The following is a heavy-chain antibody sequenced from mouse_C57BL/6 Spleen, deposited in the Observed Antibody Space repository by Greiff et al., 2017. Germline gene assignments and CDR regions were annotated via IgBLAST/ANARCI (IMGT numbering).Heavy chain of an antibody. J-gene: IGHJ4*01. D-gene: IGHD2-4*01. CDR2: IYPGSGST. Sequence: VQLQQSGAELVKPGASVKMSCKASGYTFTSYWITWVKQRPGQGLEWIGDIYPGSGSTNYNEKFKSKATLTVDTSSSTAYMQLSSLTSEDSAVYYCARKGDYDDAMDYWGQGTSVTVSS. CDR3: ARKGDYDDAMDY. CDR1: GYTFTSYW. V-gene: IGHV1-55*01.